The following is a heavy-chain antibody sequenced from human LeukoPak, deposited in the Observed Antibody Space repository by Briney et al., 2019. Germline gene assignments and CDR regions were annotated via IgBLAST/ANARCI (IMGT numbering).Heavy chain of an antibody. CDR1: GFTFSDYY. J-gene: IGHJ4*02. V-gene: IGHV3-11*06. CDR3: TRGFYYDTSSYYYEGDY. D-gene: IGHD3-22*01. CDR2: ISSSSSYT. Sequence: GGSLRLSCAASGFTFSDYYMSWIRQAPGKGLEWVSYISSSSSYTNYADSVKGRITISRDNAKNSLYLQMNSLRDEDTAVYYCTRGFYYDTSSYYYEGDYWGQGTLVTVSS.